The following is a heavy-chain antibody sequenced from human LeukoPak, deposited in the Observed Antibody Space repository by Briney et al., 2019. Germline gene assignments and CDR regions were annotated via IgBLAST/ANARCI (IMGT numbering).Heavy chain of an antibody. D-gene: IGHD3-22*01. CDR1: GFTFSTYA. V-gene: IGHV3-23*01. J-gene: IGHJ4*02. Sequence: GGSLRLSCAASGFTFSTYAMSWVRQAPGKGLEWVSSISDSGGDTTYYADSVKGRFTISRDNAKNSLYLQMNSLRAEDTAVYYCARDNYDTGGYYFDWGQGTLVTVSS. CDR3: ARDNYDTGGYYFD. CDR2: ISDSGGDTT.